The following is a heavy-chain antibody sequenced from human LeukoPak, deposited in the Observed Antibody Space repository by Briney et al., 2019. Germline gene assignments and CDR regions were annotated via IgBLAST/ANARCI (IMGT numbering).Heavy chain of an antibody. CDR3: ARVSSIMVRGGRRPNWFDP. CDR1: GGSFSGYY. CDR2: INHSGST. D-gene: IGHD3-10*01. Sequence: PSETLSLTCAVYGGSFSGYYWSWIRQPPGKGLEWIGEINHSGSTNYNPSLKSRVTITVDTSKDQFSLKLSSVTAADTAVYYCARVSSIMVRGGRRPNWFDPWGQGTLVTVSS. J-gene: IGHJ5*02. V-gene: IGHV4-34*01.